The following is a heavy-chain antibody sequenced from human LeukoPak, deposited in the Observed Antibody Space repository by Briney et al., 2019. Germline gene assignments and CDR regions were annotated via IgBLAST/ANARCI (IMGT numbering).Heavy chain of an antibody. CDR1: GFPFSGYS. CDR3: AKDRASSWWYFDL. CDR2: IYNDGSRT. J-gene: IGHJ2*01. Sequence: GGSLRLSCAASGFPFSGYSMSWVRQAPGKGLLWVSRIYNDGSRTTYADSVKGRFTISRDNSKNTLYLQMNSLTTEDTAVYYCAKDRASSWWYFDLWGRGTLVTVSS. D-gene: IGHD1-26*01. V-gene: IGHV3-23*03.